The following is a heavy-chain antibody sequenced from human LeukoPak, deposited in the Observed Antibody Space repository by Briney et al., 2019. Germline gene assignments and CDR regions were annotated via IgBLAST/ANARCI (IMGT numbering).Heavy chain of an antibody. CDR3: ARAELSDYDFWSGYPSADY. V-gene: IGHV1-2*02. Sequence: ASVKVSCKASGYTFTGYYMHWVRQAPGQGLEWMGWINPNSGGTNYAQKFQGRVTMTGDTSISTAYMELSRLRSDDTAVYYCARAELSDYDFWSGYPSADYWGQGTLVTVSS. CDR2: INPNSGGT. J-gene: IGHJ4*02. D-gene: IGHD3-3*01. CDR1: GYTFTGYY.